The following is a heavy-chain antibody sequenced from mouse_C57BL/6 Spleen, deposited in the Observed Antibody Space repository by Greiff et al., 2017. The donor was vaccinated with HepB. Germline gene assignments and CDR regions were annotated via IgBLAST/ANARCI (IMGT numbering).Heavy chain of an antibody. CDR3: AITAVVAKRFYD. CDR1: GYTFTSYW. CDR2: IYPGSGST. D-gene: IGHD1-1*01. V-gene: IGHV1-55*01. J-gene: IGHJ2*01. Sequence: VQLQQPGAELVKPGASVKMSCKASGYTFTSYWITWVKQRPGQGLEWIGEIYPGSGSTNYNEKFKSKATLTVDTSSSTAYMQRSSLTSEDSAVYYCAITAVVAKRFYDWGQGTTLTVSS.